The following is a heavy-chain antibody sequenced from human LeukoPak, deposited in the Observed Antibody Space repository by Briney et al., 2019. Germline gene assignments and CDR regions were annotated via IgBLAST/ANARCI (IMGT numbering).Heavy chain of an antibody. CDR3: ARVGIVGATDY. CDR2: ISGSSTYI. D-gene: IGHD1-26*01. J-gene: IGHJ4*02. V-gene: IGHV3-21*01. CDR1: GFTFNTYS. Sequence: GGSLRLSCAASGFTFNTYSLIWVRQAPGKGLEWVSSISGSSTYIFYAESVKGRFTISRDNAKNSLYLQMDGLRAEDTAVYYCARVGIVGATDYWGQGTLVTVSS.